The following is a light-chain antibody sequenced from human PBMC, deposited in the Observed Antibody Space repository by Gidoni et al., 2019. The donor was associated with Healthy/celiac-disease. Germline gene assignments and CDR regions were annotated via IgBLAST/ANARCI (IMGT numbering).Light chain of an antibody. CDR2: GAS. CDR1: QSVSSN. CDR3: QQYNNWPGT. V-gene: IGKV3-15*01. J-gene: IGKJ1*01. Sequence: EIVLTQPPATLSVSPGERATLSCWASQSVSSNLAWYQQKPGQAPRLLIYGASTRATGIPARFSGSGSGTEFTLTISSLQSEDFAVYYCQQYNNWPGTFXXXTKVEIK.